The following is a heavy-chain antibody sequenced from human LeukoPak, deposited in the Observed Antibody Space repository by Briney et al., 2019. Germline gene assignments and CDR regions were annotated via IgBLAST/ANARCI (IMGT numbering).Heavy chain of an antibody. CDR2: ISYDGSNK. Sequence: GGSLRLSCAASGFTFSSYGMHWVRQAPGKGLEWVAVISYDGSNKYYADSVKGRFTISRDNSKNTLYLQMNSLRAEDTAVYYCTTGAWGSGYDLSGWGQGTLVTVSS. D-gene: IGHD5-12*01. J-gene: IGHJ4*02. V-gene: IGHV3-30*03. CDR3: TTGAWGSGYDLSG. CDR1: GFTFSSYG.